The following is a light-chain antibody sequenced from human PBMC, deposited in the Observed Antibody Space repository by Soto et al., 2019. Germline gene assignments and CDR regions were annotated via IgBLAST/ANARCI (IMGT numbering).Light chain of an antibody. Sequence: SYELTQPPSVSVSPGQTARITCSGDALPQQYAYWYQQKPGQAPVMVISKDSERPSGIPERFSGSTSGTTVTLTISGVQAEDEADYYCQSADSSGTYPFVFGTGNKVTVL. CDR2: KDS. V-gene: IGLV3-25*03. CDR3: QSADSSGTYPFV. CDR1: ALPQQY. J-gene: IGLJ1*01.